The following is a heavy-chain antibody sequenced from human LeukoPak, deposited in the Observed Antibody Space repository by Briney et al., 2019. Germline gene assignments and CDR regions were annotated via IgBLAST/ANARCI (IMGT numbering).Heavy chain of an antibody. CDR1: VYTFTSYD. CDR3: AMQEYYYGSGDTDY. D-gene: IGHD3-10*01. CDR2: MNPNSGNT. V-gene: IGHV1-8*01. Sequence: GASVKVSCKASVYTFTSYDINWVRQATGQGLEWMGWMNPNSGNTGYAQKFQGRVTMTRKTSISTAYMELSSLRSEDTAVYYCAMQEYYYGSGDTDYWGQGTLVTVSS. J-gene: IGHJ4*02.